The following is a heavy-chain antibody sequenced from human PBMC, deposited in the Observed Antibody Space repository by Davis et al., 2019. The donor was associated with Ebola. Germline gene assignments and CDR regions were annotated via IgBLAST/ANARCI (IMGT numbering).Heavy chain of an antibody. V-gene: IGHV3-21*04. D-gene: IGHD3-9*01. CDR1: GFTFTTYS. CDR3: AKVRLLGYDTLSGGFD. CDR2: ISSDSDYI. Sequence: GESLKISCVASGFTFTTYSMSWVRQAPGKALEWVSSISSDSDYIYYADSAKGRFTISRDNSKKTLYLQMNSLRAEDTAVYYCAKVRLLGYDTLSGGFDWGQGTLVTVSS. J-gene: IGHJ4*02.